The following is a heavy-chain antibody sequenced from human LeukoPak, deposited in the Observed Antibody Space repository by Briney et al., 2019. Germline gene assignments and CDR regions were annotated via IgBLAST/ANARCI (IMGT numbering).Heavy chain of an antibody. D-gene: IGHD6-19*01. Sequence: GGSLRLSCAASGFTFDDYAMHWVRQAPGKGLEWVSGISWNSGSIGYADSVKGRFTIFRDNAKNSLYLQMNSLRSEDTAVYYCARAGLGNWYFDLWGRGTLVTVSS. CDR3: ARAGLGNWYFDL. J-gene: IGHJ2*01. CDR1: GFTFDDYA. CDR2: ISWNSGSI. V-gene: IGHV3-9*01.